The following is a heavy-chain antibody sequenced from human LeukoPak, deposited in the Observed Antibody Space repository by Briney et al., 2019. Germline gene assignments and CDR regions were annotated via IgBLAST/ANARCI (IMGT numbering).Heavy chain of an antibody. CDR2: ISYDGSNK. D-gene: IGHD6-19*01. CDR3: ARGRGSGWSNWFDP. V-gene: IGHV3-30-3*01. Sequence: GGSLRLSCAASGFTFSSYAMHWVRQAPGKGLEWVAVISYDGSNKYYADSVKGRFTISRDNSKNTLYLQMNSLRAEDTAVYYCARGRGSGWSNWFDPWGQGTLVTVSS. J-gene: IGHJ5*02. CDR1: GFTFSSYA.